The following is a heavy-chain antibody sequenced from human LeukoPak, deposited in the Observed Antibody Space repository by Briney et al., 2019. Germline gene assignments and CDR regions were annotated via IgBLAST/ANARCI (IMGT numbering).Heavy chain of an antibody. CDR3: ALQWFGELLPPDY. Sequence: ASVKVSFKASGYTFTSYYMHWVRQAPGQGLEWMGIINPSGGSTSYAQKFQGRVTMTRDMSTSTVYMELSSLRSEDTAVYYCALQWFGELLPPDYWGQGTLVTVSS. CDR2: INPSGGST. V-gene: IGHV1-46*01. CDR1: GYTFTSYY. J-gene: IGHJ4*02. D-gene: IGHD3-10*01.